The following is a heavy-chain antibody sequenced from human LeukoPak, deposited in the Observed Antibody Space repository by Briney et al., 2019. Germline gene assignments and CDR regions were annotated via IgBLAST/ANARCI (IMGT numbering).Heavy chain of an antibody. CDR1: GFAFSSYW. CDR2: IKQDGGEK. CDR3: ARLGGSYYTY. J-gene: IGHJ4*02. V-gene: IGHV3-7*01. Sequence: GGSLRLSCVASGFAFSSYWMSWVRQAPGKGLEWVANIKQDGGEKYYVDSVKGRFTISRDNAKNSLFLQMNSLRVEDTAVYYCARLGGSYYTYWGQGTLVTVSS. D-gene: IGHD1-26*01.